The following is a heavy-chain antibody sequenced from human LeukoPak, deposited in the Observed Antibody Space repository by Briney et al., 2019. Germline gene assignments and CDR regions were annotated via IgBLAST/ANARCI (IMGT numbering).Heavy chain of an antibody. J-gene: IGHJ4*02. Sequence: ASVKVSCKVSGYTLTELSMHWVRQAPGKGLEWMGGFDPEDGETIYAQKFQGRVTMTEDTSTDTAYMELGSLRSEDTAVYYCATGLSDYVGFFSQDYWGQGTLVTVSS. V-gene: IGHV1-24*01. D-gene: IGHD4-17*01. CDR3: ATGLSDYVGFFSQDY. CDR2: FDPEDGET. CDR1: GYTLTELS.